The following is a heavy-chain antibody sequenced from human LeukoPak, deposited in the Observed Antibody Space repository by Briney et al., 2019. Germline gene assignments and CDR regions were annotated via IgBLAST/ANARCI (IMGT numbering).Heavy chain of an antibody. CDR2: IYYSGGT. Sequence: SETLSLTCSVSGGSISSYYWSWIRQRPGKGLECIGYIYYSGGTNYNPSLKSRVTISVDTSKNQFSLTLSSVTAADTAVYYCARGQKYRNGYTVTELGSGYFDYWGQGTLVTVSS. CDR1: GGSISSYY. D-gene: IGHD5-18*01. J-gene: IGHJ4*02. V-gene: IGHV4-59*01. CDR3: ARGQKYRNGYTVTELGSGYFDY.